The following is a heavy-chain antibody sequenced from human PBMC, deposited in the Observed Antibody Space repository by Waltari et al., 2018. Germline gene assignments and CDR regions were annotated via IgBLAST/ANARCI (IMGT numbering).Heavy chain of an antibody. V-gene: IGHV3-21*01. CDR3: VRDLTYYDSYIAFVI. CDR2: ISSSSSYI. Sequence: EVQLVESGGGLVKPGGSLRLSCAASGFTFSSYSMNWVRQAPGKGLEWVSSISSSSSYIYYADSVKRRFTISRDNAKNSLYLQMNSLRAEDTAVYYCVRDLTYYDSYIAFVIWGQGTMVTVSS. D-gene: IGHD3-22*01. J-gene: IGHJ3*02. CDR1: GFTFSSYS.